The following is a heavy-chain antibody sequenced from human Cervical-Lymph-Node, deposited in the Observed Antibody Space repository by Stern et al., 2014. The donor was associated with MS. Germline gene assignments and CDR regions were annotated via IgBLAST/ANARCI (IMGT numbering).Heavy chain of an antibody. D-gene: IGHD2-15*01. J-gene: IGHJ5*02. Sequence: VHLVESGAEVKKPGSSVKVSCKASGGTFSSYAISWVRQAPGQGLEWMGGIIPIFGTANYAQKFQGRVTITADKSTSTAYMELSSLRSEDTAVYYCARGYCSGGSCYDKAWFDPWGQGTLVTVSS. CDR1: GGTFSSYA. V-gene: IGHV1-69*06. CDR3: ARGYCSGGSCYDKAWFDP. CDR2: IIPIFGTA.